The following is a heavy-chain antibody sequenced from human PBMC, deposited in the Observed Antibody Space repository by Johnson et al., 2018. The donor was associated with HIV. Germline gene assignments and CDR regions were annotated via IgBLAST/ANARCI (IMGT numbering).Heavy chain of an antibody. CDR3: ATWAPDAFDI. CDR1: GFTFSTYG. CDR2: ISYDGSNK. Sequence: QVQLVESGGGVVQPGRSLRLYCAASGFTFSTYGMHWVRRAPGKGLEWVAVISYDGSNKYYADSVKGRFTISRDNSKNTLYLQMNSLRAEDTAVYYCATWAPDAFDIWGQGTMVTVSS. J-gene: IGHJ3*02. V-gene: IGHV3-30*03. D-gene: IGHD7-27*01.